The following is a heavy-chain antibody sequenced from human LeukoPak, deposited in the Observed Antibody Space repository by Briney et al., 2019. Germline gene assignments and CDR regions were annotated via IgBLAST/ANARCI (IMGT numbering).Heavy chain of an antibody. CDR1: GFTFSSYG. CDR2: IRYDGSNK. D-gene: IGHD6-6*01. J-gene: IGHJ3*02. V-gene: IGHV3-30*02. CDR3: AKDPGSQLVRGSGAFDI. Sequence: GGSLRLSCAASGFTFSSYGMHWVRQAPGKGLEWVAFIRYDGSNKYYADSVKGRFTISRDNSKNTLYLQMNSLRAEDTAVYYCAKDPGSQLVRGSGAFDIWGQGTMVTVSS.